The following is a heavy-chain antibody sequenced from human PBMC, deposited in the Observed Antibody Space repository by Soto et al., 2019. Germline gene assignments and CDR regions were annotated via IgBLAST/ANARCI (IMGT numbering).Heavy chain of an antibody. CDR1: GFTFSDYY. CDR3: GRLGGYCGGGNCYWGYFDY. J-gene: IGHJ4*02. Sequence: QVQLVDSGGGLVKPGGSLRLSCAASGFTFSDYYMSWVRQAPGRGLEWISYISTSGSTIYADSVKGRFTISRDNAKNSLYLQMNSLRAEDTAVYHCGRLGGYCGGGNCYWGYFDYWGRGTLVTVSS. V-gene: IGHV3-11*01. CDR2: ISTSGSTI. D-gene: IGHD2-15*01.